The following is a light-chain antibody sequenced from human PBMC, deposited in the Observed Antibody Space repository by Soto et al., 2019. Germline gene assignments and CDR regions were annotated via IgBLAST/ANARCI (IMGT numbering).Light chain of an antibody. J-gene: IGKJ5*01. V-gene: IGKV3-15*01. CDR1: QSVSGS. Sequence: EIVMTQSPGTLYVSPGEGATLSCRASQSVSGSLAWYQQKPGQAPRLLIYGTSARATGIPARFSGSGSGTEFTLTISSLQSEDFAVYYCQQYNNWPITFGQGTRLEIK. CDR2: GTS. CDR3: QQYNNWPIT.